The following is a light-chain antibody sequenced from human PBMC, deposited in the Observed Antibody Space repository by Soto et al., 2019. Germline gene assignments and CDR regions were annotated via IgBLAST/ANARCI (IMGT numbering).Light chain of an antibody. CDR3: QQRSSWPRIT. J-gene: IGKJ1*01. V-gene: IGKV3-11*01. CDR2: GAS. CDR1: QSVGGY. Sequence: EIVLTQSPATLSLSPGERATLSCRASQSVGGYLAWYQQRPGQAPRLLIYGASSRATGIPDRFSGSGSGTDFTLTIRSLEPDDFAVYYCQQRSSWPRITFGQGNKVDNK.